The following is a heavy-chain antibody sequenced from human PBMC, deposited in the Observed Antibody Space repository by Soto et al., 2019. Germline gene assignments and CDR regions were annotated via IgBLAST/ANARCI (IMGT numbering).Heavy chain of an antibody. D-gene: IGHD2-2*01. CDR1: GGSISSYY. CDR3: ARHAGRGYCSSTSCRGSWWFDP. J-gene: IGHJ5*02. V-gene: IGHV4-59*08. Sequence: SETLSLTCTVSGGSISSYYWSWIRQPPGKGLEWIGYIYYSGSTNYNPSLKSRVTISVDTSKNQFSLKLSSVTAADTAVYYCARHAGRGYCSSTSCRGSWWFDPWGQGTLVTVS. CDR2: IYYSGST.